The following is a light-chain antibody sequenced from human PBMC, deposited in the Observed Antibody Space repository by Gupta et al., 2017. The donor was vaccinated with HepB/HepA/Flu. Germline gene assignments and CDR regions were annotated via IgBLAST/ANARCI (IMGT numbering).Light chain of an antibody. CDR1: QSVLNDY. J-gene: IGKJ1*01. Sequence: EILLTQAPDTLSVSAGETATLSCRASQSVLNDYLAWYQQKPGQAPRLLIYDPSNSGTGIPDRFGGSGSVTDFTLTITKVEPAAFAVYYCQHENQSLWNFGQWTKVEI. V-gene: IGKV3D-20*02. CDR2: DPS. CDR3: QHENQSLWN.